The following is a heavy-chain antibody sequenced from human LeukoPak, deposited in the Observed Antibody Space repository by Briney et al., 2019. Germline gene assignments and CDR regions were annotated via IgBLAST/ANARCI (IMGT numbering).Heavy chain of an antibody. V-gene: IGHV3-23*01. CDR3: AKVALEGIYARAGSNFDY. Sequence: GGSLRLSCAASGFIFSSYAMNWVRQAPWKGLEWVSAITGSGASTYYLDSVRGRFTISRDNSRNTVFLQMSSLRAEDTAVYYCAKVALEGIYARAGSNFDYWGQGSLVTVSS. D-gene: IGHD3-16*01. CDR2: ITGSGAST. J-gene: IGHJ4*02. CDR1: GFIFSSYA.